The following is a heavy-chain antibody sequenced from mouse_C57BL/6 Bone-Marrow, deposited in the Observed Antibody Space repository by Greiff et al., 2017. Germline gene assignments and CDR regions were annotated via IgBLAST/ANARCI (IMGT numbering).Heavy chain of an antibody. Sequence: QVQLTQSGPGLVPPSQRLSITCTVSGFSFTSSGVHWVRQSPGQGLEWLGVIWSGGSTDYNAAFISRLSISKDNSQSQVFFKMNSLQADDTAIYYCARKDDGYCAWFAYWGQGTLVTVSA. CDR3: ARKDDGYCAWFAY. D-gene: IGHD2-3*01. CDR2: IWSGGST. CDR1: GFSFTSSG. V-gene: IGHV2-2*01. J-gene: IGHJ3*01.